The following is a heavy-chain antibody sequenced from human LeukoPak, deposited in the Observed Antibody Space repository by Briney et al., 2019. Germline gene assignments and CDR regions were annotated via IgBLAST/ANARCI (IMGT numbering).Heavy chain of an antibody. CDR1: GGSINSTNW. V-gene: IGHV4-4*02. CDR2: ISLTGQT. CDR3: SRESGAFCPFGY. J-gene: IGHJ4*02. D-gene: IGHD1-26*01. Sequence: PSGTLSLTCGVSGGSINSTNWWSWVRPSPGQGLELIGEISLTGQTNHNPSLSGRVTMFLDDSSNHLSLHLTSVTAADTGTYYCSRESGAFCPFGYWGQGTLVIVPS.